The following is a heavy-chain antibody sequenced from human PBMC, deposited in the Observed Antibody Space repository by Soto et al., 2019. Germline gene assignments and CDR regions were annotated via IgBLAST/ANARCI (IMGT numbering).Heavy chain of an antibody. V-gene: IGHV3-33*01. CDR2: IWFDVSNE. J-gene: IGHJ4*02. Sequence: QVQLVESGGGVVQPGSSLRLSCAASGFTFSDYVIHWFRQAPGKGLEWVAVIWFDVSNEYYADSVQGRFSISRDNSKNTVYLQMNSLSVEDTALYYCARYGYCADGVCNYYFDFWGQGTLVTVSS. CDR1: GFTFSDYV. CDR3: ARYGYCADGVCNYYFDF. D-gene: IGHD2-8*01.